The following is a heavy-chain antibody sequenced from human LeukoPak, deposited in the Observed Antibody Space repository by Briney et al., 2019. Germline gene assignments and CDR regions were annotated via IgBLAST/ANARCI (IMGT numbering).Heavy chain of an antibody. V-gene: IGHV4-39*01. J-gene: IGHJ4*02. D-gene: IGHD6-13*01. CDR1: GGSISSSSYY. CDR2: IYYSGST. CDR3: ARARSSWYGALFDY. Sequence: SETLSLTCTVSGGSISSSSYYWGWIRQPPGKGLEWIGSIYYSGSTYYNPSLKSRVTISVDTSKNQFSLKLSSVTAADTAVYYCARARSSWYGALFDYWGQGTLVTVSS.